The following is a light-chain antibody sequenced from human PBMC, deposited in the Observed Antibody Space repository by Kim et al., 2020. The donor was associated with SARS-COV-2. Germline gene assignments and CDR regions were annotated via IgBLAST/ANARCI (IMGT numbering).Light chain of an antibody. CDR1: SSNIGSNY. J-gene: IGLJ3*02. Sequence: GQRVTISFSGSSSNIGSNYVYWYQQLPGTAPKLLIYRNNQRPSGVPDRFSGSKSGTSASLAISGLRSEDEADYYCAAWDDSLSGLVFGGGTQLTVL. CDR2: RNN. V-gene: IGLV1-47*01. CDR3: AAWDDSLSGLV.